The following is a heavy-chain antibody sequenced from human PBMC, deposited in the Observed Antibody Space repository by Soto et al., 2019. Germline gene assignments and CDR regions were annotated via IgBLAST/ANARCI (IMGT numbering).Heavy chain of an antibody. CDR2: ISGSGGST. Sequence: EVQLLESGGGLVQPGGSLRLSCAASGFTFSSYAMNWVRQAPGKGLEWVSGISGSGGSTYYADAVKGRFTISRDNSKNTLYLQMNSLRAEDTAVYYCAKRTVGWYFDLWGRGTLVTVSS. CDR1: GFTFSSYA. D-gene: IGHD4-17*01. J-gene: IGHJ2*01. CDR3: AKRTVGWYFDL. V-gene: IGHV3-23*01.